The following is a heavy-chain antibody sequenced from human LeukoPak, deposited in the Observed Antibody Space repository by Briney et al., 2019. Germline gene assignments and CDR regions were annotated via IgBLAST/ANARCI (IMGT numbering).Heavy chain of an antibody. CDR3: ARHGTTWRTTGFDY. CDR1: GGSISSYY. CDR2: IYTSGST. J-gene: IGHJ4*02. D-gene: IGHD1-14*01. V-gene: IGHV4-4*09. Sequence: SSETLSLTCTVSGGSISSYYWSWIRQPPGKGLELIGYIYTSGSTNYNPSLKSRVTISVDTSKNQFSLKLSSVTAADTAVYYCARHGTTWRTTGFDYWGQGTLVTVSS.